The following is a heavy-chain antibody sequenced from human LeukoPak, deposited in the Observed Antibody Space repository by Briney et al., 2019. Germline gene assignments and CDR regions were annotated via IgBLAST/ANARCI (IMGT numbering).Heavy chain of an antibody. Sequence: SETLSLTCTVSGGSFSNYYWTWIRQPPGKGLEWIGYIYYSGSTNYNPSLKSRVTISVDTSKNQFSLKLSSVTAADTAVYYCAREDCSGGSCYFYYWGQGTLVTVSS. CDR2: IYYSGST. V-gene: IGHV4-59*01. D-gene: IGHD2-15*01. CDR1: GGSFSNYY. J-gene: IGHJ4*02. CDR3: AREDCSGGSCYFYY.